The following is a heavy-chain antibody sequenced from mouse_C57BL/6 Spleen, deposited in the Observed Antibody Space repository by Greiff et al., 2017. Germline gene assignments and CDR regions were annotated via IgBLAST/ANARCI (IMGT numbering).Heavy chain of an antibody. Sequence: EVQLQESGPGLVKPSQSLSLTCSVTGYSITSGYYWNWIRQFPGNKLEWMGYISYDGSNNYNPSLKNRISITRETSKNQFFLKLNSVTTEDTATYYCAREGGYYDYWGQGTTLTVSS. V-gene: IGHV3-6*01. CDR3: AREGGYYDY. CDR1: GYSITSGYY. D-gene: IGHD2-3*01. J-gene: IGHJ2*01. CDR2: ISYDGSN.